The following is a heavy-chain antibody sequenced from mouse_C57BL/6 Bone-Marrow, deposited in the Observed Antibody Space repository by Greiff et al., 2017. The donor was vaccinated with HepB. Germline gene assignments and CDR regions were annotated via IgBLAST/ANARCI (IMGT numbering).Heavy chain of an antibody. D-gene: IGHD3-2*02. Sequence: VQLQQSGPVLVKPGASVKMSCKASGYTFTDYYMNWVKQSHGKSLEWIGVINPYNGGTSYNQKFKGKATLTVDKSSSTAYMELNSLTSEDSAVYYCARRSSGPFDYWGQGTTLTVSS. CDR3: ARRSSGPFDY. V-gene: IGHV1-19*01. J-gene: IGHJ2*01. CDR2: INPYNGGT. CDR1: GYTFTDYY.